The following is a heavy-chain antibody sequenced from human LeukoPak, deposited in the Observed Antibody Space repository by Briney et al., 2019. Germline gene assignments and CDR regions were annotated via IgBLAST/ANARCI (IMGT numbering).Heavy chain of an antibody. CDR3: ARGKGWIDP. V-gene: IGHV3-7*01. J-gene: IGHJ5*02. Sequence: GGSLRLSCAASGYTFTNNWMSWFRQAPGRGLEWVGNINEDGSEKNYVDSVKGRFTISRDNAKNSVYLQMNSLRVEEMAVYYCARGKGWIDPWGQGTLVTVSS. CDR1: GYTFTNNW. CDR2: INEDGSEK.